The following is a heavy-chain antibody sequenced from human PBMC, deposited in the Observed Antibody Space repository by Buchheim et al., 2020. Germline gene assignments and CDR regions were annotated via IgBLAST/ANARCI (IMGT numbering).Heavy chain of an antibody. CDR3: ARVWGSGSYRWVFDY. V-gene: IGHV3-11*01. J-gene: IGHJ4*02. CDR2: STTSGTTV. CDR1: GFTFSDYY. D-gene: IGHD3-10*01. Sequence: QVQLVESGGGLVKPGGSLRLSYSASGFTFSDYYMSWIRQAPGKGLQWISYSTTSGTTVDYAHSVKGRFTVSRDNTTNSLFLQMNNLRAEDTAVYYCARVWGSGSYRWVFDYWGQGTQVTVS.